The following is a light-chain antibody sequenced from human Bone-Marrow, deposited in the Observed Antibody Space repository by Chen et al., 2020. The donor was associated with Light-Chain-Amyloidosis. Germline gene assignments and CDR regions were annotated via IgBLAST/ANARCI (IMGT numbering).Light chain of an antibody. J-gene: IGLJ2*01. CDR2: RDT. CDR1: DLPTKY. Sequence: SYELPQPTSVSVSPGTTARITCSGDDLPTKYAYWYQQKPGQAPVLVIHRDTERPSGISERFSGSSSGTTATLTISGVQAEDEADYHCQSADSSGTYEVIFGGGTKLTVL. V-gene: IGLV3-25*03. CDR3: QSADSSGTYEVI.